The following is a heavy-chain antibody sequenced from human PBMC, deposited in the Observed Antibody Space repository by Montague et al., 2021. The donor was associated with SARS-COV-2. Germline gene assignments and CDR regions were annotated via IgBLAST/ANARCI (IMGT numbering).Heavy chain of an antibody. Sequence: SETLSLTCSVSGDSISNYSWSWTRQSPGKGLEWIGYIYYSGSTNYNPSLTSRVTISVGTSKNQVSLKLTSVTAADTAVYYCARHLRVTTVTSHMYHYAMDVWGQGTTVTVSS. CDR1: GDSISNYS. V-gene: IGHV4-59*08. CDR3: ARHLRVTTVTSHMYHYAMDV. CDR2: IYYSGST. J-gene: IGHJ6*02. D-gene: IGHD4-11*01.